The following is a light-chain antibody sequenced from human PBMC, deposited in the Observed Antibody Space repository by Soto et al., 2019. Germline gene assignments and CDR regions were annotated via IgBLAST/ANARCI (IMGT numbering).Light chain of an antibody. CDR1: QGISGY. CDR3: QQYGSSPTT. CDR2: AAS. J-gene: IGKJ1*01. V-gene: IGKV1-9*01. Sequence: IQLTQSPSSLSASVGDRVTITCRASQGISGYLAWYQQKPGKAPKLLIYAASTLQSGVPSRFSGSGSGTDFTLTISRLEPEDFAVYFCQQYGSSPTTFGQGTKVDIK.